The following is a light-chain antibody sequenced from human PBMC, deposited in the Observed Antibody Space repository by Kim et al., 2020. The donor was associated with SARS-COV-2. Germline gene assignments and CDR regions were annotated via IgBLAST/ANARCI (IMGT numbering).Light chain of an antibody. CDR2: GAS. J-gene: IGKJ4*01. Sequence: EVVMTQSPATLSVSPGERATLSCRASQSVSSNLAWYQQKPGQPPRLLIYGASTRATGIPARFSGSGSETEFTLTISSLQSEDFAVYYCQQYSNWPPLTFGGGTKVDIK. CDR1: QSVSSN. CDR3: QQYSNWPPLT. V-gene: IGKV3-15*01.